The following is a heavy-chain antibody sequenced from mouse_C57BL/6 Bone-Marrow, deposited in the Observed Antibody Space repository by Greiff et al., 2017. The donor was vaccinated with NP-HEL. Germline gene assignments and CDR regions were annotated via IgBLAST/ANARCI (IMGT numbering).Heavy chain of an antibody. J-gene: IGHJ4*01. Sequence: QVQLQQPGTELVKPGASVKLSCKASGYTFTSYWMHWVKQRPGQGLEWIGNINPSNGGTNYNEKFKSKATLTVDKSSSTAYMQLSSLTSEDSAVYYCARMDPIYYGNYYAMDYWGQGTSVTVSS. CDR1: GYTFTSYW. CDR3: ARMDPIYYGNYYAMDY. V-gene: IGHV1-53*01. CDR2: INPSNGGT. D-gene: IGHD2-1*01.